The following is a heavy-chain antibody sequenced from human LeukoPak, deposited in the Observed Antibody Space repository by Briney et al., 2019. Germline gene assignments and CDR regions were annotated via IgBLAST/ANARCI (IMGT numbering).Heavy chain of an antibody. Sequence: GGSLRLSRAASGFTFSNYAMSWVRQAPGRGLEWVSIISGSGANTYYADSVKGRFTISRDNSKNTLYLQMNSLRADDTAIYYCAKGRALEVVAAFNYWGQGTVVTASS. CDR1: GFTFSNYA. D-gene: IGHD2-15*01. J-gene: IGHJ4*02. CDR2: ISGSGANT. V-gene: IGHV3-23*01. CDR3: AKGRALEVVAAFNY.